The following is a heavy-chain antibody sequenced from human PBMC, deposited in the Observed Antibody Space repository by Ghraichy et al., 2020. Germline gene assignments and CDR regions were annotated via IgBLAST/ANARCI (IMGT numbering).Heavy chain of an antibody. CDR1: GFSVSSNY. V-gene: IGHV3-53*01. CDR2: IYTGGYT. Sequence: GGSLRLSCAASGFSVSSNYMNWVRQAPGKGLEWVSIIYTGGYTYYADSVKGRFTISRDTSKNTLYLQMNSLRVEDTAVYYCARDSYMDVWGQGTTVSVSS. J-gene: IGHJ6*02. CDR3: ARDSYMDV.